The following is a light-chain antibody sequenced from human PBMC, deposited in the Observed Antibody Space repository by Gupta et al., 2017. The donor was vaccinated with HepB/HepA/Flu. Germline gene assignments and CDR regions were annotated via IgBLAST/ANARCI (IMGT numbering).Light chain of an antibody. Sequence: AIRMTQSPSSFSASTGDRVTITCRASQGISSYLAWYQQKPGKAPKLLIYAASTLQSGVPSRFSGSGSGTDFTLTISCLQSEDFATYYCQQDYSSSLTFGRGTKVEIK. CDR2: AAS. V-gene: IGKV1-8*01. CDR1: QGISSY. CDR3: QQDYSSSLT. J-gene: IGKJ4*01.